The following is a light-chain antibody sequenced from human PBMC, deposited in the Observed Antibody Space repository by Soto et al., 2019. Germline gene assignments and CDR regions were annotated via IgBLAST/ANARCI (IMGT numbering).Light chain of an antibody. CDR3: QQYNNWPPYT. CDR2: GAS. V-gene: IGKV3-15*01. Sequence: EIVMTQSPATLSVSPGERATLSCRASQRVSRNLAWYQQKPGQAPRLIIYGASTRATGIPARFSGSGSETEFTLTISGLQSEDFAVYYCQQYNNWPPYTFGQGTKLAIK. J-gene: IGKJ2*01. CDR1: QRVSRN.